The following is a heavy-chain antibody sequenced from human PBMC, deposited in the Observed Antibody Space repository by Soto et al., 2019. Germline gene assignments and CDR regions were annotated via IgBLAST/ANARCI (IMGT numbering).Heavy chain of an antibody. CDR3: EGGGFRCVITRARDYYGMDV. D-gene: IGHD3-10*01. V-gene: IGHV5-51*01. CDR1: GYSFTSYW. Sequence: EVQLVQSGAEVKKPGESLKISCKGFGYSFTSYWIGWVRQMPGKGLECMGIIFPGDSDTRYSPSFQGQVTISADKSIITADQSWSSLKASDTAMYYCEGGGFRCVITRARDYYGMDVWGQGTTVTVSS. CDR2: IFPGDSDT. J-gene: IGHJ6*02.